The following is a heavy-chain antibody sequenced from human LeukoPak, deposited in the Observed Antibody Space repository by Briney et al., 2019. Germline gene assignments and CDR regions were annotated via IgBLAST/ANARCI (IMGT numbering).Heavy chain of an antibody. CDR3: ARGLRFLEWSHDAFDI. V-gene: IGHV4-59*01. J-gene: IGHJ3*02. D-gene: IGHD3-3*01. Sequence: PSETLSLTWTVSGGAISSYYWSWIRQPPGKGLEWIGYIYYTGRTNYHPSLKSRVTMSIDTSNQFSLKLSSATAADTALYYCARGLRFLEWSHDAFDIWGQGTTVTVSS. CDR1: GGAISSYY. CDR2: IYYTGRT.